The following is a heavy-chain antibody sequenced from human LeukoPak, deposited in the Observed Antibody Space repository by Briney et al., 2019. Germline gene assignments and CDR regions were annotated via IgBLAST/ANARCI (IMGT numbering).Heavy chain of an antibody. J-gene: IGHJ4*02. D-gene: IGHD1-1*01. CDR3: ARDGRTGNFDK. V-gene: IGHV3-74*01. CDR1: GFTFSGYW. Sequence: PGGSLTLSCAASGFTFSGYWMHWVRQAPGKGLAWVSVIRSDGSVTTYADSVKGRFTISRDTAKSTLYLQMNSLRAEDTAVYYCARDGRTGNFDKWGQGSLVSVSS. CDR2: IRSDGSVT.